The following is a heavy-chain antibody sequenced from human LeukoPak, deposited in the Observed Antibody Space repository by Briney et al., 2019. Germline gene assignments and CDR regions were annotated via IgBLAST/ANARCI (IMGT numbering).Heavy chain of an antibody. J-gene: IGHJ6*03. CDR2: ISYDGSNK. D-gene: IGHD6-19*01. CDR1: GFTFSSYG. Sequence: GGSLRLSCAASGFTFSSYGMHWVRQAPGKGLEWVAVISYDGSNKYYADSVKGRFTISRDNSKNTLYLQMNSLRAEDTAVYYCAKVGVLRQLQWLVDYYYYYMDVWGKGTTVTVSS. V-gene: IGHV3-30*18. CDR3: AKVGVLRQLQWLVDYYYYYMDV.